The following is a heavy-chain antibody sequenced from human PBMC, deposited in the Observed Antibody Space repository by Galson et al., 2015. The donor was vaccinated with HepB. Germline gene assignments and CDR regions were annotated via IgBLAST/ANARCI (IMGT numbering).Heavy chain of an antibody. V-gene: IGHV5-51*03. J-gene: IGHJ4*02. Sequence: QSGAEVEKPGESLRISCKGSGYNFTNYWIAWVRQAPGKGLEWMGIIYPGDSETRYSPSFQGQVTISADKSISTAYIQWSSLKASDTAMYYCARAITSWPNLDFWGQGTLDTVSS. CDR2: IYPGDSET. D-gene: IGHD2-2*01. CDR1: GYNFTNYW. CDR3: ARAITSWPNLDF.